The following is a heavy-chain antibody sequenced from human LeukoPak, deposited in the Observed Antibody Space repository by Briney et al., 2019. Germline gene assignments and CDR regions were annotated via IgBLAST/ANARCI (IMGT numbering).Heavy chain of an antibody. V-gene: IGHV1-69*11. CDR1: GGSLSNFV. CDR3: ARERSSRLLYSWFDP. J-gene: IGHJ5*02. Sequence: ASVKVSCTASGGSLSNFVVSWVRQAPGQGLEWMGKITPIIATANYAQKFQDRVTITADESTHAVFLEIKSLTSEDTAVYYCARERSSRLLYSWFDPWGQGTLVTVSS. D-gene: IGHD3-16*01. CDR2: ITPIIATA.